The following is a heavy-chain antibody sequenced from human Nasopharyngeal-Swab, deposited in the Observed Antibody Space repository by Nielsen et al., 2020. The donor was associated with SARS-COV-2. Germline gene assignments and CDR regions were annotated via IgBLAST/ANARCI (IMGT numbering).Heavy chain of an antibody. CDR2: ISYDGSNK. Sequence: GGSLRLSCAASGFTFSSYAMHWVRQAPGKGLEWVAVISYDGSNKYYADSVKGRFTISRDNSKNTLYLQMNSLRAEDTAVYYCARDYGGNSLAFDIWGQGTMVTVSS. J-gene: IGHJ3*02. D-gene: IGHD4-23*01. CDR3: ARDYGGNSLAFDI. V-gene: IGHV3-30-3*01. CDR1: GFTFSSYA.